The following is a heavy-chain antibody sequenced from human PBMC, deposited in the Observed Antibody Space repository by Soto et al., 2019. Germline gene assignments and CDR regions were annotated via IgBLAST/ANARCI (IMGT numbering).Heavy chain of an antibody. V-gene: IGHV4-34*01. J-gene: IGHJ4*02. Sequence: TSETLSLTCAVYGGSFSDYYWTWIRQPPGKELEWIGEINHSGSTNYNPSLKSRVTISVDTSRNQFSLKLSSVTAADTAVYYCARDPFWSASYYFDYWGQGTLVTVSS. CDR3: ARDPFWSASYYFDY. CDR1: GGSFSDYY. D-gene: IGHD3-3*01. CDR2: INHSGST.